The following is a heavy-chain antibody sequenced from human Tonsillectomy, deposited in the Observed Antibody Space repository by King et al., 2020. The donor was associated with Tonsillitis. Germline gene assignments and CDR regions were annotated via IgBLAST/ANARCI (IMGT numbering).Heavy chain of an antibody. CDR3: ARERITMIVVVNDAFDI. CDR1: GFTFSDYY. D-gene: IGHD3-22*01. Sequence: VQLVESGGGLVKPGGSLRLSCAASGFTFSDYYMSWIRQAPGKGLEWVSYISSSGSTGYYADSVKGRFTISRDNAKNSLYLQMNSLRAEDTAVYYCARERITMIVVVNDAFDIWGQGTMVTVSS. V-gene: IGHV3-11*01. J-gene: IGHJ3*02. CDR2: ISSSGSTG.